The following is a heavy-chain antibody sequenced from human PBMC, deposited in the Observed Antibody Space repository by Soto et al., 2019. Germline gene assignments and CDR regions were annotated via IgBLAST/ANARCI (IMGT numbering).Heavy chain of an antibody. CDR2: INHSGST. J-gene: IGHJ4*02. Sequence: SETLSLTCAVYGGSFSGYYWSWIRQPPGKGLEWIGEINHSGSTNYNPSLKSRVTISVDTSKNQFSLKLSSVTAADTAVYYCARSSSYYPFDYWGQGTLVTVSS. V-gene: IGHV4-34*01. CDR1: GGSFSGYY. CDR3: ARSSSYYPFDY. D-gene: IGHD3-22*01.